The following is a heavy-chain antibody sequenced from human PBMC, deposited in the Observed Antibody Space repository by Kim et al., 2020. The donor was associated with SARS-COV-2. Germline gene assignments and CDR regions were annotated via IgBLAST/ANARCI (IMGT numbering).Heavy chain of an antibody. Sequence: ASVKVSCKASGYTFTSYAMHWVRQAPGQRLEWMGWINAGNGNTKYSQKFQGRVTITRDTSASTAYMELSSLRSEDTAVYYCARGGPSVATTLGGDNWFDPWGQGTLVTVSS. V-gene: IGHV1-3*01. CDR1: GYTFTSYA. J-gene: IGHJ5*02. D-gene: IGHD5-12*01. CDR3: ARGGPSVATTLGGDNWFDP. CDR2: INAGNGNT.